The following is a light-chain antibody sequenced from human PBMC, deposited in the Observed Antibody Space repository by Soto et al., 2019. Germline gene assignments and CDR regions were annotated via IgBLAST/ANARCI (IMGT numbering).Light chain of an antibody. CDR3: QQYNKYVT. CDR2: DVS. Sequence: DILMTQSPSSLSASIGDRVTITCQASQDVTHYLNWYQQKPGKAPRLLIYDVSTLETGVPSRFSGSGSGTLFTLTISSLQPDDMATYYCQQYNKYVTFGQGTKVDLK. J-gene: IGKJ1*01. V-gene: IGKV1-33*01. CDR1: QDVTHY.